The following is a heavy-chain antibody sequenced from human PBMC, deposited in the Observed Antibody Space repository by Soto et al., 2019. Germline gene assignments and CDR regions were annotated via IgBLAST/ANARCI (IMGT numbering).Heavy chain of an antibody. CDR3: ARGRRHYYDSSGYAH. J-gene: IGHJ4*02. Sequence: SETLSLTCTVSGGSISSGDYYWSWIRQPPGKGLEWIGYIYYSGSTYYNPSLKSRVTISVDTSKNQFSLKLSSVTAADTAVYYCARGRRHYYDSSGYAHWGQGTRVTVSS. CDR2: IYYSGST. D-gene: IGHD3-22*01. CDR1: GGSISSGDYY. V-gene: IGHV4-30-4*01.